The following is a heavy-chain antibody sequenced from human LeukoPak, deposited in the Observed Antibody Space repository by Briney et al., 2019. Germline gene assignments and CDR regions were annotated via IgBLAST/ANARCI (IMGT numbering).Heavy chain of an antibody. CDR3: ARCGRSLSLDY. Sequence: SGPALVKPTQTLTLTCTFSGFSLSTSGMCVSWIRQPPGKALEWLARIDWDDDKYYSTSLKTRLTTSKDTSKNQVVLTMTNMDPVDTATYYCARCGRSLSLDYWGRGTLVTVSS. D-gene: IGHD1-26*01. CDR2: IDWDDDK. CDR1: GFSLSTSGMC. V-gene: IGHV2-70*11. J-gene: IGHJ4*02.